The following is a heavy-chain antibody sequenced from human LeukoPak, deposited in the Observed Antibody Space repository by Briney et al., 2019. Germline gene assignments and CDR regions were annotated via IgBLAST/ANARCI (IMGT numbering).Heavy chain of an antibody. CDR1: GFTVSSNY. CDR3: ARDEAPYCGGDCYGMDV. J-gene: IGHJ6*02. D-gene: IGHD2-21*01. Sequence: GGSLRLSCAASGFTVSSNYMSWVRQVPGKGLEWVSVIYSGGSTYYADSVKGRFTISRDNSKNTLYLQMNSLRAEDTAVYYCARDEAPYCGGDCYGMDVWGQGTTVTVSS. V-gene: IGHV3-53*01. CDR2: IYSGGST.